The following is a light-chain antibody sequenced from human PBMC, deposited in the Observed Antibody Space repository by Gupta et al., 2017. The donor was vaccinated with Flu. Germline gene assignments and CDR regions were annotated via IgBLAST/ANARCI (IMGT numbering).Light chain of an antibody. CDR1: QSLCHSDGNKY. V-gene: IGKV2-30*02. CDR3: MQGTHWPT. CDR2: RVS. J-gene: IGKJ1*01. Sequence: ISVMSSQSLCHSDGNKYLTWFQQRPVQSPNRLIFRVSNRDSVVPDRFSCSGSGTDFTLKIRMVEAEDVGIYYCMQGTHWPTFGQGTKVEIK.